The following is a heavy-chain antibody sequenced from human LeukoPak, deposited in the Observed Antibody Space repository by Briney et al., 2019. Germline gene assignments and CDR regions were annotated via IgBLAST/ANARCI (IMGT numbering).Heavy chain of an antibody. CDR2: INHSGST. D-gene: IGHD3-22*01. J-gene: IGHJ5*02. Sequence: SETLSLTCAVYGGSFSGYYWGWIRQPPGKGLEWIGEINHSGSTNYNPSLKSRVTISVDTSKNQFSLKLSSVTAADTAVYYCARGSTKPAAYYYDSSGYYYFQREYNWFDPWGQGTLVTVSS. V-gene: IGHV4-34*01. CDR3: ARGSTKPAAYYYDSSGYYYFQREYNWFDP. CDR1: GGSFSGYY.